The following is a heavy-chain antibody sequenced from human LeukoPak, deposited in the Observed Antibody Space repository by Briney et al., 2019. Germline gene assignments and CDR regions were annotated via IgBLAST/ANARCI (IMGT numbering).Heavy chain of an antibody. J-gene: IGHJ4*02. CDR1: GGSISSGDYY. CDR3: ARHLALGYCSSTSCYTGGGYFDY. V-gene: IGHV4-30-4*01. CDR2: IYYSGST. D-gene: IGHD2-2*02. Sequence: SETLSLTCTVSGGSISSGDYYWSWIRQPPGKGLEWIGSIYYSGSTYYNPSLKSRVTISVDTSKNQFSLKLSSVTAADTAVYYCARHLALGYCSSTSCYTGGGYFDYWGQGTLVTVSS.